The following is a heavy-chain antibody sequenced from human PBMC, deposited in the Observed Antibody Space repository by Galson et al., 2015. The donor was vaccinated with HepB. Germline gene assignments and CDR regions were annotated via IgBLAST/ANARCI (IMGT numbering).Heavy chain of an antibody. CDR3: AKDVVSRLLEWTDGMDV. J-gene: IGHJ6*02. D-gene: IGHD3-3*01. CDR2: ISYDGSNE. V-gene: IGHV3-30*18. CDR1: GFTFSSYG. Sequence: SPRLSCAASGFTFSSYGIHWVRQASGKGLEWVAVISYDGSNEFYGDSVKGRFTISRDNSKNTLYLQMNSLRAEDTAVYYCAKDVVSRLLEWTDGMDVWGPGATVTVSS.